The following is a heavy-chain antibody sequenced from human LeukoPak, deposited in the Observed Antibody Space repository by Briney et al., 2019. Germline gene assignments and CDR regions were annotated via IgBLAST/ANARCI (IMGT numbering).Heavy chain of an antibody. V-gene: IGHV4-34*01. CDR3: ASGAVAGTGTFDY. CDR1: GGSFSGYY. Sequence: SGTLSLTCAVYGGSFSGYYWSWIRRPPGKGLEWIGEINHSGSTNYNPSLKSRVTISVDTSKNQFSLKLSSVTAADTAVYYCASGAVAGTGTFDYWGQGTLVTVSS. D-gene: IGHD6-19*01. J-gene: IGHJ4*02. CDR2: INHSGST.